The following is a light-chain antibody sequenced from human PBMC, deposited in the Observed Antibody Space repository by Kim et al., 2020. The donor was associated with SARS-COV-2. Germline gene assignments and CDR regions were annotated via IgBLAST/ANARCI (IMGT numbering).Light chain of an antibody. CDR2: EDI. V-gene: IGLV3-1*01. CDR1: NLGDKN. J-gene: IGLJ2*01. Sequence: VSQGQTAIILCSGNNLGDKNVCWYQQRPGQSPLLVIYEDIKRPSGIPERVSGSNSGNTATLTISGSQAMDEADYYCQAWDSSTVVFGRGTQLTVL. CDR3: QAWDSSTVV.